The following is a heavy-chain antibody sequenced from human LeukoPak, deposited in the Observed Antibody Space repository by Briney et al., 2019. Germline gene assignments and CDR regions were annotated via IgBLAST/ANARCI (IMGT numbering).Heavy chain of an antibody. Sequence: ASVKVSCKASGYTFIGYYMHWVRQAPGQGLECMGWINPNSGGTNYAQKFQGWVTMTRDTSISTAYMELSRLRSDDTAVYYCARVTYYDFWSGYYYWGQGTLVTVSS. CDR3: ARVTYYDFWSGYYY. J-gene: IGHJ4*02. V-gene: IGHV1-2*04. CDR1: GYTFIGYY. CDR2: INPNSGGT. D-gene: IGHD3-3*01.